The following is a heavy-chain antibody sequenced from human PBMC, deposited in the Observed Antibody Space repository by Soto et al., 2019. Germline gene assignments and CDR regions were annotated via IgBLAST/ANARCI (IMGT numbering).Heavy chain of an antibody. CDR1: GGSISSGGYY. CDR2: IYYSGST. J-gene: IGHJ4*02. CDR3: ARVNPMVRGVIFDY. Sequence: PSETLSLTCTVSGGSISSGGYYWSWIRQHPGKGLEWIGYIYYSGSTYYNPSLKSRVTISVDTSKNQFSLKLSSVTAADTAVYYCARVNPMVRGVIFDYWGQGTLVTVSS. D-gene: IGHD3-10*01. V-gene: IGHV4-31*03.